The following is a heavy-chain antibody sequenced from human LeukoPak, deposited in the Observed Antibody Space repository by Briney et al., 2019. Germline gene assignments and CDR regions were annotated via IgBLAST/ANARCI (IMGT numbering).Heavy chain of an antibody. CDR2: ISGDSRYI. CDR3: ARAPTVLVGYCSSSSCQADY. Sequence: GGSLRLSCAASGFTFSSYTFNWVRQAPGKGLEWVSAISGDSRYIYYTDSVRDRFTISRDNAENSLYLQMHSLRVEDTAVYYCARAPTVLVGYCSSSSCQADYWGQGTLDTVSS. D-gene: IGHD2-2*01. V-gene: IGHV3-21*01. J-gene: IGHJ4*02. CDR1: GFTFSSYT.